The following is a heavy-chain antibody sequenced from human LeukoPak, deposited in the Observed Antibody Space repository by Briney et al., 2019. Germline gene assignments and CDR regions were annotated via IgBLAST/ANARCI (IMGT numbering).Heavy chain of an antibody. CDR3: AGSVEYSSSAAGDY. J-gene: IGHJ4*02. V-gene: IGHV3-21*01. CDR2: ISSSSYI. CDR1: GFTFSSYS. D-gene: IGHD6-6*01. Sequence: PGGSLRLSCAASGFTFSSYSMNWVRQAPGKGLEWVSSISSSSYIYYADSVKGRFTISRDNAKNSLCLQMNSLRAEDTAVYYCAGSVEYSSSAAGDYWGQGTLVTVSS.